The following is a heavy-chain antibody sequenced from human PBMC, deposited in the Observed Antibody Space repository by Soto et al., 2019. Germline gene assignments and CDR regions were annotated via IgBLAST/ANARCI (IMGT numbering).Heavy chain of an antibody. Sequence: GGSLRLSCAASGFTFSSYAMSWFRQAPGKGLEWVSAISGSGGSTYYADSVKGRFTISRDNSKNTLYLQMNSLRAEDTAVYYCAKDWRASWYYDYWGQGTLVTVS. CDR1: GFTFSSYA. CDR3: AKDWRASWYYDY. J-gene: IGHJ4*02. CDR2: ISGSGGST. V-gene: IGHV3-23*01. D-gene: IGHD2-2*01.